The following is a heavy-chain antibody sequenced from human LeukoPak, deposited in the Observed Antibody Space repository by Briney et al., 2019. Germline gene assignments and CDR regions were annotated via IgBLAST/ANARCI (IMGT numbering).Heavy chain of an antibody. D-gene: IGHD4-17*01. Sequence: GGSLRLSCAASGFTFSTYSMNWVRQAPGKGLEWVSSINSRNNYIYYADSVKGRFTISRDNAKNSLYLQMNSLRAEDTAVYYCARVMNDHGDYVFDYWGQGTLVTVSS. V-gene: IGHV3-21*01. CDR3: ARVMNDHGDYVFDY. CDR2: INSRNNYI. J-gene: IGHJ4*02. CDR1: GFTFSTYS.